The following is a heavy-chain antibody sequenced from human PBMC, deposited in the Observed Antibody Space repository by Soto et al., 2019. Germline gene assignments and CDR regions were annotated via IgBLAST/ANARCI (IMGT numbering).Heavy chain of an antibody. V-gene: IGHV1-18*01. CDR2: ISAYNGNT. J-gene: IGHJ6*02. CDR1: GYTFSNYG. CDR3: ARDKKGYDSSGYYHPEGYGMDV. Sequence: GASVKVSYKASGYTFSNYGFSWVRQAPGQGLEWMGWISAYNGNTNYAQNLQGRVTMTTDTSTSTAYMELTSLRSDDTAVYYCARDKKGYDSSGYYHPEGYGMDVWGQGTTVTVSS. D-gene: IGHD3-22*01.